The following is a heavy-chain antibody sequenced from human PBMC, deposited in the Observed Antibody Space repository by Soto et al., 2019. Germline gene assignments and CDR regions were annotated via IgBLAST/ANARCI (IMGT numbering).Heavy chain of an antibody. CDR1: GYSFTSYW. Sequence: GESLKISCKGSGYSFTSYWISWVRQMPGKGLEWMGRIDPSDSYTNYSPSFQGHVTISADKSISTAYLQWSSLKASDTAMYYCARLWFGSGSYYHYYYYGMDVWGQGTTVTVSS. D-gene: IGHD3-10*01. V-gene: IGHV5-10-1*01. CDR3: ARLWFGSGSYYHYYYYGMDV. J-gene: IGHJ6*02. CDR2: IDPSDSYT.